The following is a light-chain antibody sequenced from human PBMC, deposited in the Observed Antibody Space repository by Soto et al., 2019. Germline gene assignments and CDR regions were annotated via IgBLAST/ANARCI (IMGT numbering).Light chain of an antibody. V-gene: IGLV2-23*02. CDR3: CSYAGSSTFV. CDR2: EVS. J-gene: IGLJ1*01. CDR1: SSDVGSYNL. Sequence: QSVLTQPASVSGSPGQSITISCTGTSSDVGSYNLVSWYKQHPGKAPKLMIYEVSERPSGVSNRFSGSRSGNTASLTISGFQAEDEADYYCCSYAGSSTFVFGTGTKVTVL.